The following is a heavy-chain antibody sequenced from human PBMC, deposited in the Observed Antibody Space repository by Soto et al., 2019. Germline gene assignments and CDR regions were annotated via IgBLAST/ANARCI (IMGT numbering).Heavy chain of an antibody. CDR1: GYTFINYY. D-gene: IGHD1-26*01. V-gene: IGHV1-46*01. CDR2: INPSSGHT. CDR3: ARSTDRYYFDY. J-gene: IGHJ4*02. Sequence: GASVKVSCKASGYTFINYYIHWVRQAPGQGLEWLGMINPSSGHTISAQKFQARVSMTRGPSTHTVDMDLSSLTSEDTAVYYCARSTDRYYFDYWGQGTLVTVSS.